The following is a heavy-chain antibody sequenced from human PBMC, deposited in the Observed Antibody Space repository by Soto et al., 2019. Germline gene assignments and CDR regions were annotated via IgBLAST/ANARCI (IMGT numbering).Heavy chain of an antibody. CDR3: AKDEDIVVVVAAILFDY. CDR1: GFTFSSYA. Sequence: PGGSLRLSCAASGFTFSSYAMSWVRQAPGKGLEWVSAISGSGGSTYYADSVKGRFTISRDNSKNTLYLQMNSLRAEDTAVYYCAKDEDIVVVVAAILFDYWGQGTLVTVSS. V-gene: IGHV3-23*01. CDR2: ISGSGGST. D-gene: IGHD2-15*01. J-gene: IGHJ4*02.